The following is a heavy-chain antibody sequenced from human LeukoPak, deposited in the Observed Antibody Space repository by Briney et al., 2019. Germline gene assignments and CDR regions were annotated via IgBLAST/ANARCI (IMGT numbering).Heavy chain of an antibody. D-gene: IGHD3-22*01. Sequence: GGSLKLSCEASGFTFANYAMHWVRQAPGKGLEWVSGISWDSGSIGYADSVKGRFTISRDNAKNTLYLEMKSLRAEDTAVYYCGRDGYYDSSGYYEGQYYFDYWGQGTLVTVSS. CDR3: GRDGYYDSSGYYEGQYYFDY. CDR1: GFTFANYA. CDR2: ISWDSGSI. J-gene: IGHJ4*02. V-gene: IGHV3-9*01.